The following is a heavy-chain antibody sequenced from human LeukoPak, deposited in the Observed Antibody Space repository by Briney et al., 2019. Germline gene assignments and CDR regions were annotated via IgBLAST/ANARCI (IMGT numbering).Heavy chain of an antibody. J-gene: IGHJ5*02. CDR1: GGSISSSSYY. D-gene: IGHD2-2*01. V-gene: IGHV4-39*07. CDR3: ARRVVVPAAVLFPSYSNWFDP. CDR2: IYYSGST. Sequence: PSETLSLTCTVSGGSISSSSYYWGWIRQPPGKGLEWIGSIYYSGSTYYNPSLKSRVTISVDTSKNQFSLKLSSVTAADTAVYYCARRVVVPAAVLFPSYSNWFDPWGQGTLVTVSS.